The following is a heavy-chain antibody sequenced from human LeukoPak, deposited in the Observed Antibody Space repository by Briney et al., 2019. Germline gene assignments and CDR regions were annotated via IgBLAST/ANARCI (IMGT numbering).Heavy chain of an antibody. CDR1: GYTLTELS. D-gene: IGHD6-13*01. Sequence: ASVKVSCKVSGYTLTELSTHWVRQAPGKGLEWMGGFDPEDGETIYAQKFQGRVTMTEDTSTDTAYMELSSLRSEDTAVYYCATVPSSSWYNYFDYWGQGTLVTVSS. V-gene: IGHV1-24*01. CDR3: ATVPSSSWYNYFDY. J-gene: IGHJ4*02. CDR2: FDPEDGET.